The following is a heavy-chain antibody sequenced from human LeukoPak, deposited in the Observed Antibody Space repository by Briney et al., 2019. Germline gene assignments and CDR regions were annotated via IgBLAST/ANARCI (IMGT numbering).Heavy chain of an antibody. CDR1: GGSISSYY. CDR3: ARGLLNYDFWSGFDP. D-gene: IGHD3-3*01. V-gene: IGHV4-59*01. Sequence: WETLSLTCTVSGGSISSYYWSWLRQPPGKGLEWIGYIYYSGSTNYNPSLKSRVTISVDTSKNQFSLKLSSVTAADTAVYYCARGLLNYDFWSGFDPWGQGTLVTVSS. CDR2: IYYSGST. J-gene: IGHJ5*02.